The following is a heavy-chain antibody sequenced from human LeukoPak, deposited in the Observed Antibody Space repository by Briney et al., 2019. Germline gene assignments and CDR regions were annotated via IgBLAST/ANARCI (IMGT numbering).Heavy chain of an antibody. J-gene: IGHJ4*02. CDR3: AKGGATICDD. V-gene: IGHV3-74*01. Sequence: GGSLRLSCAASGFTFSNYWMHWVRQAPGKGLVWVSRINSNGSSTNYADSVKGRFTISRDNAKNTLYLQMSSLRAEDTAVYYCAKGGATICDDWGQGTLVTVSS. CDR1: GFTFSNYW. D-gene: IGHD5-12*01. CDR2: INSNGSST.